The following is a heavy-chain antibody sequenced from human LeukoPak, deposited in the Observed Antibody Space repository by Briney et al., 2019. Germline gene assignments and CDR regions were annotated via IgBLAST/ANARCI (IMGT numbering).Heavy chain of an antibody. D-gene: IGHD3-10*01. V-gene: IGHV3-30*18. CDR3: AKDRLLLARGVIDAFDI. J-gene: IGHJ3*02. CDR2: ISYDGDNK. CDR1: GFTFSTYG. Sequence: GGSLRLSCAASGFTFSTYGMHWLRQAPGKGLEGVADISYDGDNKYFADSVKGRFTISRDNSKNTLYLQMYLLRAEDTAVYYCAKDRLLLARGVIDAFDIWGQGTMVTVSS.